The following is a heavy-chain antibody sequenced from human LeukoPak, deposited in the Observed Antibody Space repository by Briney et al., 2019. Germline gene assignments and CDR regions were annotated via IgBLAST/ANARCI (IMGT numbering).Heavy chain of an antibody. D-gene: IGHD6-13*01. CDR1: GLTFRSYA. Sequence: PGGCLRLSCAASGLTFRSYAMSWVRQAPGKGLEWGSAFSGSGGTTYYPDSVKGRLPISRANSKNTLYLQMNSLRAEDTAVYYCANLRQSQQQLHITFDYGGQGTLATVS. V-gene: IGHV3-23*01. J-gene: IGHJ4*02. CDR3: ANLRQSQQQLHITFDY. CDR2: FSGSGGTT.